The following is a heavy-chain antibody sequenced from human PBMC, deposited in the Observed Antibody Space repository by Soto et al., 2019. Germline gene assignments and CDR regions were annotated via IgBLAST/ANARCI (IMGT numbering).Heavy chain of an antibody. CDR3: AKDLLLFGVVSSPFYGMDV. D-gene: IGHD3-3*01. CDR2: ISWNSGSI. J-gene: IGHJ6*02. CDR1: GFTFDDYA. V-gene: IGHV3-9*01. Sequence: EVQLVESGGGLVQPGRSLRLSCAASGFTFDDYAMHWVRQATGKGLEWVSGISWNSGSIGYADSVKGRFTISRDNAKNSLYLQMNSLRAEDTALYYCAKDLLLFGVVSSPFYGMDVWGQGTTVTVSS.